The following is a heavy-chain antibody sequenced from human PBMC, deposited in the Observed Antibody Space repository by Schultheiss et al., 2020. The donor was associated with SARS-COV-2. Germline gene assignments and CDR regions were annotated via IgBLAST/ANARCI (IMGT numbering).Heavy chain of an antibody. CDR1: GGSFSGYY. J-gene: IGHJ3*02. Sequence: SQTLSLTCAVYGGSFSGYYWSWIRQPPGKGLEWIGEINHSGSTNYNPSLKSRVTISVDTSKNQFSLKLSSVTAADTAVYYCASGGYVWGSYRYDAFDIWGQGTMVTVSS. CDR3: ASGGYVWGSYRYDAFDI. D-gene: IGHD3-16*02. CDR2: INHSGST. V-gene: IGHV4-34*01.